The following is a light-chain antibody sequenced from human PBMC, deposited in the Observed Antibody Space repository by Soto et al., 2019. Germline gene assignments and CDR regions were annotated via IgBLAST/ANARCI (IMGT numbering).Light chain of an antibody. CDR3: QSYDNSLSGYV. Sequence: QLVLTQPPSVSGAPGQRVTISCTGSSSNIGAGYDVHWYQQHPGTAPKLLIFGNTNRPSGVPDRFSGSKSGTSASLAITGLQAEDEADYYCQSYDNSLSGYVFATGTQLTVL. CDR2: GNT. CDR1: SSNIGAGYD. J-gene: IGLJ1*01. V-gene: IGLV1-40*01.